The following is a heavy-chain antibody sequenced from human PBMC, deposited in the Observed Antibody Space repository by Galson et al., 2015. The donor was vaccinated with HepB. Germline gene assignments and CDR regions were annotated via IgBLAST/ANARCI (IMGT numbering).Heavy chain of an antibody. CDR1: GFSFSSYA. Sequence: LRLSCAASGFSFSSYAMSWVRQAPGQGLEWVSVIYSGNDPYYADSVRGRFTISRDDSKNTVYLQMNRLRAEDTAVYFCALTGTWFDPWGQGTLVTVSS. D-gene: IGHD3-9*01. J-gene: IGHJ5*02. CDR2: IYSGNDP. CDR3: ALTGTWFDP. V-gene: IGHV3-23*03.